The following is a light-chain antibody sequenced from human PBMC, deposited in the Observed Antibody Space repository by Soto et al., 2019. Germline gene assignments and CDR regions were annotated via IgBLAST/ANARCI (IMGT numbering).Light chain of an antibody. CDR3: QQSYSTPWT. Sequence: DIQMTQSPSSLSGSVGDRVTITCRASQSITNYLNWYQQKPGKAPKLLIYAASSLQSGVPSRFSGSESGTDFTLSISSLQPEDFATYYCQQSYSTPWTFGQGTKVEIK. J-gene: IGKJ1*01. CDR2: AAS. CDR1: QSITNY. V-gene: IGKV1-39*01.